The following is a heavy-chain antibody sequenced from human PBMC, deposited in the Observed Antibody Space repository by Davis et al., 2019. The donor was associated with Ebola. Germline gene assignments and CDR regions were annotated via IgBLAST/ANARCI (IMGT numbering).Heavy chain of an antibody. J-gene: IGHJ5*01. CDR1: GESFSDYF. D-gene: IGHD1-1*01. Sequence: MPSETLSLTCAVYGESFSDYFWSWIRQPPGKGLEWIGHISHSGVTDYSPSLKSRATISVDSFKNQFSLDLHSVTAADTAVYYCARTTKTFISDSGLGYNSFDSWGQGVLVSVSS. CDR2: ISHSGVT. CDR3: ARTTKTFISDSGLGYNSFDS. V-gene: IGHV4-34*01.